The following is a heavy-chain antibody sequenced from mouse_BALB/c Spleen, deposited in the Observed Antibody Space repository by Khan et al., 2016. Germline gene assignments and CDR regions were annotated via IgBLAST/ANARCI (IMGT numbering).Heavy chain of an antibody. CDR3: ARRSVCDY. CDR1: GYKFTDYA. J-gene: IGHJ2*01. Sequence: QVQLQQPGAELVRPGVSVKISCKGSGYKFTDYAMHWVKQSHAKSLEWIGDISTYYGDASYNQKFKGKATMTVDKSSSTADMELASLTSEDSAIDFCARRSVCDYCVQGTTRTISS. V-gene: IGHV1S137*01. CDR2: ISTYYGDA.